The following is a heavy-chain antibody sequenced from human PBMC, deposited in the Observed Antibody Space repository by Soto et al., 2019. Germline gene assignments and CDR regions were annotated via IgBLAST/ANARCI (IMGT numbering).Heavy chain of an antibody. CDR2: ISGSGGST. J-gene: IGHJ4*02. V-gene: IGHV3-23*01. D-gene: IGHD3-3*01. CDR1: GFTFSSYA. Sequence: GGSLRLSCASSGFTFSSYAMSLVRQAPGKGLEWVSAISGSGGSTYYADSEKGRFTISRDNSKNTLYLQMNSLRAEDTAVYYCANSYNFWSGYYPYWGQGTLVTVSS. CDR3: ANSYNFWSGYYPY.